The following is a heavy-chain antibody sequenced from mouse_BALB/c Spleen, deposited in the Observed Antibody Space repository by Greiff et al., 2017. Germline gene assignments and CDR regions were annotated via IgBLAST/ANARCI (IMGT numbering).Heavy chain of an antibody. CDR3: ARSKLY. CDR2: INPGSGGT. V-gene: IGHV1-54*01. CDR1: GYAFTNYL. J-gene: IGHJ2*01. Sequence: QVQLQQSGAELVRPGTSVKVSCKASGYAFTNYLIEWVKQRPGQGLEWIGVINPGSGGTNYNEKFKGKATLTADKSSSTAYMQLSSLTSDDSAVYFCARSKLYWGQGTTLTVSS.